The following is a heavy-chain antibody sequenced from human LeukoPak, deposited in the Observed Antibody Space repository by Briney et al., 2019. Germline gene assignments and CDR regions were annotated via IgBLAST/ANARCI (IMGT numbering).Heavy chain of an antibody. D-gene: IGHD6-13*01. Sequence: HGESLKISGKGPGSSFTSCWIGWVRQMRGKGLEWMGIIYPGDSDTKYSPSFQGQVTISADKSISTAYLQWSSLKASDTAIYYCARRGSSGFDFWGQGTLVTVSS. CDR2: IYPGDSDT. V-gene: IGHV5-51*01. CDR3: ARRGSSGFDF. J-gene: IGHJ4*02. CDR1: GSSFTSCW.